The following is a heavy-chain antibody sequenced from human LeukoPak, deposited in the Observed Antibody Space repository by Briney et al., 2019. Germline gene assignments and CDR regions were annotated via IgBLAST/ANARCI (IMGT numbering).Heavy chain of an antibody. J-gene: IGHJ4*02. CDR3: AKSLGAPDDY. CDR1: GFSISGYW. Sequence: GGSLRLSCAASGFSISGYWMHWVRQVPGKGLVWVSRINSDGSATNYADSVKGRFTISRDNAKNTLYLQMNSLRAEDTAVYYCAKSLGAPDDYWGQGTLVTVSS. V-gene: IGHV3-74*01. CDR2: INSDGSAT. D-gene: IGHD1-26*01.